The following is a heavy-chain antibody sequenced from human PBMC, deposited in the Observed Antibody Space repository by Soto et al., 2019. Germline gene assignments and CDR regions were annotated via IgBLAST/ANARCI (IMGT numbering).Heavy chain of an antibody. CDR3: ARQDVLYGVGNAFDI. D-gene: IGHD3-10*01. CDR2: IYYSGST. Sequence: SETLSLTCTVSGGSISSYYWSWIRQPPGKGLEWIGYIYYSGSTNYNPSLKSRVTISVDTSKNQFSLKLSSVTAADTAVYYCARQDVLYGVGNAFDIWGQGTMVTVSS. V-gene: IGHV4-59*08. J-gene: IGHJ3*02. CDR1: GGSISSYY.